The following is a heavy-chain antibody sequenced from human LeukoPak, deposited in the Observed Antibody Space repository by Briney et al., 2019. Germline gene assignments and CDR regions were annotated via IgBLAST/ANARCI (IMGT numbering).Heavy chain of an antibody. J-gene: IGHJ4*02. CDR1: GYDFTNYW. Sequence: GESLKISCKGSGYDFTNYWIGWVRQMPGKGLEWMGIIYVGDSDTRYSPSFQGQVTVSADKSISTAYLQWSSLKASDTAMYYCARLGRIAARPVDYWGQGTLVTVSS. CDR2: IYVGDSDT. V-gene: IGHV5-51*01. D-gene: IGHD6-6*01. CDR3: ARLGRIAARPVDY.